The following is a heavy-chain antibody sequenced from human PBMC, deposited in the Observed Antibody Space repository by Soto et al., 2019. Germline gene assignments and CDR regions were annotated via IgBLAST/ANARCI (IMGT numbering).Heavy chain of an antibody. V-gene: IGHV1-2*02. Sequence: QLHLVQSGAVVKKPGASVTVSCSASGYPVTAYYMHWVRQAPGRGLEWMGGINPATGAAKYTQTFPGRVTMTRDTSTSTVLMELSGLTSEDTAGFYCARGGGVGVAGSAAFDLWGQGTLVTVSS. D-gene: IGHD3-3*01. CDR3: ARGGGVGVAGSAAFDL. CDR1: GYPVTAYY. J-gene: IGHJ3*01. CDR2: INPATGAA.